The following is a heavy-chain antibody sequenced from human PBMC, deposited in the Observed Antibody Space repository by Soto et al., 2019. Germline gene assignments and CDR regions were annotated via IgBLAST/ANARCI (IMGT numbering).Heavy chain of an antibody. Sequence: AASVKVSCKASGYTFTSYGISWVRQAPGQGLEWMGWISAYNGNTNYAQKLQGRVTMTTDTSTSTAYMELSRLRSDDTAVYYCAREYCSGGSCYNDAFDIWGQGTMVTVSS. CDR1: GYTFTSYG. CDR3: AREYCSGGSCYNDAFDI. D-gene: IGHD2-15*01. CDR2: ISAYNGNT. J-gene: IGHJ3*02. V-gene: IGHV1-18*01.